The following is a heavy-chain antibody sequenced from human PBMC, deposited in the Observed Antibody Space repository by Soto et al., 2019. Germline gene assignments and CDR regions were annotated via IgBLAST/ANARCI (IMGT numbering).Heavy chain of an antibody. V-gene: IGHV3-7*01. J-gene: IGHJ3*02. CDR3: ARAGRITIFSTGYPLNAFDI. CDR2: IKQDGSEK. CDR1: GFTFSSHW. D-gene: IGHD3-9*01. Sequence: EVQLVESGGGLVQPGGSLRLSCAASGFTFSSHWMSWVRQAPGKGLEWVANIKQDGSEKYYVDSVKGRFTISRDNAKNSLYLQMNSLRAEDTAVYYCARAGRITIFSTGYPLNAFDIWGQGTRVTVSS.